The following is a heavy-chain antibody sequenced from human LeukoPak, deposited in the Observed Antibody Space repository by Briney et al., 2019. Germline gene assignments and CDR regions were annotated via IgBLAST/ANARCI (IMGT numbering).Heavy chain of an antibody. V-gene: IGHV4-34*01. Sequence: SETLSLTCAVYGGSFSGYYWSWIRQPPGKGLEWIGEINHSGSTNYNPSLKSRVTISVDTSKNQFSLKLSSVTAADTAVYYCARETYDSSGYSFDYWGQGTLVTVSS. CDR2: INHSGST. J-gene: IGHJ4*02. CDR3: ARETYDSSGYSFDY. CDR1: GGSFSGYY. D-gene: IGHD3-22*01.